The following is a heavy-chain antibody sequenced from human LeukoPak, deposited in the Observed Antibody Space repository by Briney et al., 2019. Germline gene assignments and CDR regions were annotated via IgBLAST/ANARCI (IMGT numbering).Heavy chain of an antibody. CDR3: ARQGSMGTYDAFDI. Sequence: GESLKISCKGSGYSFTTYWIGWVRQMPGKGLEWMGIIYPGDSETKKSPSLQGQVTISADKPISTAYLQWSSLKASDTAVYYCARQGSMGTYDAFDIWGQGTMVTVSS. V-gene: IGHV5-51*01. J-gene: IGHJ3*02. CDR1: GYSFTTYW. D-gene: IGHD7-27*01. CDR2: IYPGDSET.